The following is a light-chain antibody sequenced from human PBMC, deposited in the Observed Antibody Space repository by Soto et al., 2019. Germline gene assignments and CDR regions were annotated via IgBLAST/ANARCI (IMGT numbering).Light chain of an antibody. J-gene: IGKJ1*01. V-gene: IGKV3-11*01. CDR3: QQRSNWPWT. CDR2: DAS. Sequence: EIVLTQSPATLSLSPGERATVSCRASQSVTIYLAWYQQKPGQAPRLLIYDASNRATGIPARFSGSGSGTDFTLTISSLEPEDFAVYYGQQRSNWPWTFGQGTKVEIK. CDR1: QSVTIY.